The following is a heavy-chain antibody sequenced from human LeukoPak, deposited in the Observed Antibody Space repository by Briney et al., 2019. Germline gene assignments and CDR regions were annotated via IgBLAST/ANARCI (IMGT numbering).Heavy chain of an antibody. V-gene: IGHV4-30-4*08. CDR3: ARVKGYDFWSGYPNYYYYMDV. CDR2: IYYSGST. Sequence: SQTLSLTCTVSGGSISSGDYYWSWIRQPPGKGLEWIGYIYYSGSTYYNPSLKSRVTISVDTSKNQFSLKLSSVTAADTAVYYCARVKGYDFWSGYPNYYYYMDVWGKGTTVTVSS. CDR1: GGSISSGDYY. D-gene: IGHD3-3*01. J-gene: IGHJ6*03.